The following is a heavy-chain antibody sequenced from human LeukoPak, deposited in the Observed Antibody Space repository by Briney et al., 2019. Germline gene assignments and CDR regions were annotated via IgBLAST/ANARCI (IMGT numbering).Heavy chain of an antibody. CDR2: INPSGGST. V-gene: IGHV1-46*01. J-gene: IGHJ3*02. Sequence: ASVKVSCKASGYTFTSYYMHWVRQAPGQGLEWMGIINPSGGSTGYAQKFQGRVTMTRDMSTGTVYMELSSLRSEDTAVYYCARNMVRGVNFDAFDIWGQGTMVTVSS. CDR3: ARNMVRGVNFDAFDI. CDR1: GYTFTSYY. D-gene: IGHD3-10*01.